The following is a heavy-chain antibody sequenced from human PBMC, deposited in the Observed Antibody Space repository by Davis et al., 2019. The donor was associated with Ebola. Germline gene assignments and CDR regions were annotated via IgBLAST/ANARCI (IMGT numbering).Heavy chain of an antibody. Sequence: PGGSLRLSCAASGFTFSSYWMHWVRQAPGKGLVWVSRINSDGSSTSYADSVKGRFTISRDNSKNTLYLQMNSLRAEDTAVYYCAGYCSGGSCLREGYYYYGMDVWGQGTTVTVSS. D-gene: IGHD2-15*01. CDR1: GFTFSSYW. CDR3: AGYCSGGSCLREGYYYYGMDV. J-gene: IGHJ6*02. V-gene: IGHV3-74*01. CDR2: INSDGSST.